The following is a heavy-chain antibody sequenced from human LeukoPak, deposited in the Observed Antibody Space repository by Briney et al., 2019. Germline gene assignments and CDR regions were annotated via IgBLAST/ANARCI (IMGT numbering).Heavy chain of an antibody. CDR2: VSGVGGST. J-gene: IGHJ4*02. Sequence: GGSLRLSCAASGFIFRNYAMTWVRQAPGKGLEWVSAVSGVGGSTYYADSVKGRFTISRDNPKSTLYLQMNSLRAEDTAVYYCAKRTVGEGPPFDYWGQGTLVTVSS. D-gene: IGHD3-16*01. CDR3: AKRTVGEGPPFDY. CDR1: GFIFRNYA. V-gene: IGHV3-23*01.